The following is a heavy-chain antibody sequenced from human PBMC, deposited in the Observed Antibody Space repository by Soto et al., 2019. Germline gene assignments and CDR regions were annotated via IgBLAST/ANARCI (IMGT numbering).Heavy chain of an antibody. J-gene: IGHJ6*02. CDR2: IYPGDSDT. V-gene: IGHV5-51*01. D-gene: IGHD5-12*01. CDR1: GYSFTSYW. CDR3: ARSELMATIGYDYYYYGMDV. Sequence: PGESLKISCKGSGYSFTSYWIGWVRQMPGKGLEWMGIIYPGDSDTRYSPSFQGQVTISADKSISTAYLQWSSLKASDTAMYYCARSELMATIGYDYYYYGMDVRGQGTTVTVSS.